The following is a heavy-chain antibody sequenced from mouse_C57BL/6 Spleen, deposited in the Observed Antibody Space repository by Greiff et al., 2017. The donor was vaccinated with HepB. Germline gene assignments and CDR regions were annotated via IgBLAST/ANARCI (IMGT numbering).Heavy chain of an antibody. CDR3: ATTVEDWYFDV. CDR1: GFTFSDYG. CDR2: ISSGSSTI. D-gene: IGHD1-1*01. V-gene: IGHV5-17*01. Sequence: EVQRVESGGGLVKPGGSLKLSCAASGFTFSDYGMHWVRQAPEKGLEWVAYISSGSSTIYYADTVKGRFTISRDNAKNTLFLQMTSLRSEDTAMYYCATTVEDWYFDVWGTGTTVTVSS. J-gene: IGHJ1*03.